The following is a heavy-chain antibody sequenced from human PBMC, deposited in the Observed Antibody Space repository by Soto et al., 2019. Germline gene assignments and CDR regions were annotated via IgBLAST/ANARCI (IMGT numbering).Heavy chain of an antibody. J-gene: IGHJ6*02. CDR3: ARYILTGYYGNYYYYTMDV. V-gene: IGHV1-18*01. Sequence: QVHLVQSGGEVKKPGASVKVSCKASGYTFSSYGISWVRQAPGQGLEWTGGISAYNGNTNHAQKLQGRVTLTTDTSTSTAYMELRSLRSDYTAVYYCARYILTGYYGNYYYYTMDVWGQGTTVTVSS. D-gene: IGHD3-9*01. CDR1: GYTFSSYG. CDR2: ISAYNGNT.